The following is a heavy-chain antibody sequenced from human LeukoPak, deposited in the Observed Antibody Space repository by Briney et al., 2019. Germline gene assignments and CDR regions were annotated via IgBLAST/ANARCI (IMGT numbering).Heavy chain of an antibody. V-gene: IGHV4-59*08. CDR2: IYYSGST. CDR3: ARVRSVAQGGAFDI. D-gene: IGHD6-6*01. CDR1: GGSISSYY. J-gene: IGHJ3*02. Sequence: NPSETLSLTCTVSGGSISSYYWSWIRQPPGKGLEWIGYIYYSGSTNYNPSLKSRVTKSVDTSKNQFSLKLSSVTAADTAVYYCARVRSVAQGGAFDIWGQGTMVTVSS.